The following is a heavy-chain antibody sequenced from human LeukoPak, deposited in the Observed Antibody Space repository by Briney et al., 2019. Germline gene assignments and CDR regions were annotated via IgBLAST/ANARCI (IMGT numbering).Heavy chain of an antibody. D-gene: IGHD4-17*01. V-gene: IGHV4-59*01. CDR2: IYYSGST. Sequence: SETLSLTCAVYGGSFSGYYWSWIRQPPGKGLEWIGYIYYSGSTNYNPSLKSRVTISVDTSKNQFSLKLSSVTAADTAVYYCARVAYGDYYYYMDVWGKGTTVTISS. CDR1: GGSFSGYY. J-gene: IGHJ6*03. CDR3: ARVAYGDYYYYMDV.